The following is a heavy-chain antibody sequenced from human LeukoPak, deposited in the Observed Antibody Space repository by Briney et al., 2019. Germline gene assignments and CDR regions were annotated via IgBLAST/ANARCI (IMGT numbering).Heavy chain of an antibody. Sequence: PGGSLRLSCAASGFTFSSYAMSWVRQAPGKGLEWVSSISDSGGSTYYADSVKVRFTISRDDSKNTLYLQMNSLRAEDTVVYYCAKEGGDIGTMDYFDYWGQGTLVTVSS. J-gene: IGHJ4*02. V-gene: IGHV3-23*01. CDR3: AKEGGDIGTMDYFDY. CDR1: GFTFSSYA. D-gene: IGHD1-7*01. CDR2: ISDSGGST.